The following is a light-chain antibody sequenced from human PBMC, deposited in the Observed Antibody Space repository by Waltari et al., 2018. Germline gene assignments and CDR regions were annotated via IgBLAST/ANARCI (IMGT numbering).Light chain of an antibody. CDR2: DAS. J-gene: IGKJ5*01. Sequence: EIVLTQSPATLSLSPGERATLSCRASQSVSSYLAWYQQNPVQAPRLLIYDASNRATGIPARFSGSGSGTDFTLTISSLEPEDFAVYYCQQRSNFGQGTRLEIK. CDR3: QQRSN. V-gene: IGKV3-11*01. CDR1: QSVSSY.